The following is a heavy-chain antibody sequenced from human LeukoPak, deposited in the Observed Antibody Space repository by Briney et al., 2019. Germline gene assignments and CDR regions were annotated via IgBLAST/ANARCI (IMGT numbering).Heavy chain of an antibody. Sequence: GGSLRLSCAASGFTFDDYAMHWVRQAPGKGLEWVSGISWNSGSIGYADSVKGRFTISRDNAKNSLYLQMNSLRAEDTAVYYCAKLSGSYPTGGYWGQGTLVTVSS. J-gene: IGHJ4*02. D-gene: IGHD1-26*01. CDR2: ISWNSGSI. CDR3: AKLSGSYPTGGY. CDR1: GFTFDDYA. V-gene: IGHV3-9*01.